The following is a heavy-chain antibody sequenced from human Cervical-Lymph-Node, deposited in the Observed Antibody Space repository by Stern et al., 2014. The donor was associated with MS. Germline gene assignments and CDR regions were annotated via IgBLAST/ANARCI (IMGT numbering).Heavy chain of an antibody. V-gene: IGHV3-30-3*01. D-gene: IGHD2-8*01. CDR2: IWHDENNS. CDR3: VREDGDFDY. CDR1: GFTFSSHV. J-gene: IGHJ4*02. Sequence: QVQLVQSGGGVVQPGGSLRLSCAASGFTFSSHVMHWVRQAPGQGLEWVSVIWHDENNSAYADSVKGRFTISRDNSNNTLSLQMNSLRAEDTAVYYCVREDGDFDYWGQGTLVTVSS.